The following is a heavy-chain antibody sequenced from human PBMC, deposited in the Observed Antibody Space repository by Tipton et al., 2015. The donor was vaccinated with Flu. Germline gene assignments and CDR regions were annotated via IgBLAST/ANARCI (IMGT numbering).Heavy chain of an antibody. Sequence: TLSLTCTVSGGSISNGGYSWTWIRQHPGKGLEWIGDIYSNGGTSYNPSLKSRVTTSVDTSKNQFSLELNSVTAADTAVYFCARIWGPRLHNWLDPWGQGTLVIVSS. CDR2: IYSNGGT. J-gene: IGHJ5*02. D-gene: IGHD3-16*01. CDR1: GGSISNGGYS. CDR3: ARIWGPRLHNWLDP. V-gene: IGHV4-31*03.